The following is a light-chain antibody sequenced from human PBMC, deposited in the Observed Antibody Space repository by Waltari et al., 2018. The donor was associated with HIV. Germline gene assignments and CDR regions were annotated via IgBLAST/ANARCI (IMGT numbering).Light chain of an antibody. CDR3: QSAHNSDVI. J-gene: IGLJ2*01. CDR2: QDT. CDR1: TLPSNY. Sequence: SYELTQTPSVSVPPGQTAKIMCSGDTLPSNYVYWYQQKAGQAPVMIIFQDTKRPSDIPARFSASSAGTTATLTISGVQAEDEADYFCQSAHNSDVIFGGGTKLTVL. V-gene: IGLV3-25*03.